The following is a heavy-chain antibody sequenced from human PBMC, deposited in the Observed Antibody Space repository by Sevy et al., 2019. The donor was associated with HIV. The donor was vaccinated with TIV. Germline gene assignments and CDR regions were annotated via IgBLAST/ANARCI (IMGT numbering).Heavy chain of an antibody. D-gene: IGHD2-15*01. V-gene: IGHV1-24*01. Sequence: ASVKVSCKVSGNTLTELSMHWVRQSPGKGLERMGSFDPKHGERIYAQKLQGKISMTEDTSTDTAYIELSSLRSEDSAVYYWETNSRYFSGSTLYWDECLFDSWGQRTLFTVSS. CDR2: FDPKHGER. CDR3: ETNSRYFSGSTLYWDECLFDS. CDR1: GNTLTELS. J-gene: IGHJ4*01.